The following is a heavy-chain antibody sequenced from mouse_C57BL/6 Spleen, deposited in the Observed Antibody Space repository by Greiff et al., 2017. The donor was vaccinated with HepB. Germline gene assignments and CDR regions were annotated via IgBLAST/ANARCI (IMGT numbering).Heavy chain of an antibody. Sequence: QVQLQQPGAELVKPGASVKLSCKASGYTFTSYWMHWVKQRPGQGLEWIGMIHPNSGSTNYNEKFKSKATLTVDKSSSTAYMQLSSLTSEDSAVYYCARNYGYDGPWLAYWGQGTLVTVSA. V-gene: IGHV1-64*01. CDR2: IHPNSGST. CDR3: ARNYGYDGPWLAY. D-gene: IGHD2-2*01. CDR1: GYTFTSYW. J-gene: IGHJ3*01.